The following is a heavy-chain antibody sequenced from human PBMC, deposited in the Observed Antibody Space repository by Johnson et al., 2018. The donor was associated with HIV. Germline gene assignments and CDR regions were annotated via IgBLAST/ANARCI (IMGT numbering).Heavy chain of an antibody. D-gene: IGHD2-21*01. CDR1: GFTFSSYW. Sequence: QVQLVESGGGVVQPGRSLRLSCAASGFTFSSYWMHWVRQAPGKGLEWVAVISYDGSNKYYADSVTGRFTISRDNSKNTLYLQMNSLRAEDTALYYCAGCGGDCSDAFDIWGQGTMVTVSS. CDR3: AGCGGDCSDAFDI. CDR2: ISYDGSNK. J-gene: IGHJ3*02. V-gene: IGHV3-30-3*01.